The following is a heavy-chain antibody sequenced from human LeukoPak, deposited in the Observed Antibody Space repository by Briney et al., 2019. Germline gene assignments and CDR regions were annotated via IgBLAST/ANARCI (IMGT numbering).Heavy chain of an antibody. V-gene: IGHV4-31*03. J-gene: IGHJ4*02. D-gene: IGHD6-19*01. CDR2: IYYSGST. Sequence: SETLPLTCTVSGGSISSGGYYWSWIRQHPGKGLEWIGYIYYSGSTYCNPSLKSRVTISVDTSKNQFSLKLSSVTAADTAVYYCARAAVAGPDYWGQGTLVTVSS. CDR1: GGSISSGGYY. CDR3: ARAAVAGPDY.